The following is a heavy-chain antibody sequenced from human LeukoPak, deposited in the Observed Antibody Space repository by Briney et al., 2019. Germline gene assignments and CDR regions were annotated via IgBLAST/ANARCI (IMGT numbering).Heavy chain of an antibody. CDR3: AKGDYYDSSGPFDP. CDR2: ISWNSGSI. D-gene: IGHD3-22*01. Sequence: PGRSLRLSCADSGFTFDDYAMHGVRQAPGKGLEWVSGISWNSGSIGYADSVKGRFTISRDNAKNSLYLQMNSLRAEDMALYYCAKGDYYDSSGPFDPWGQGTLVTVSS. CDR1: GFTFDDYA. J-gene: IGHJ5*02. V-gene: IGHV3-9*03.